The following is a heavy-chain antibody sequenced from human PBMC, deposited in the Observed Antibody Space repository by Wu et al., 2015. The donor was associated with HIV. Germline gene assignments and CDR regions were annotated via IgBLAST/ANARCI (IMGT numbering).Heavy chain of an antibody. CDR3: ARSTLEWLFLSYMDV. CDR1: GYTVTGYY. J-gene: IGHJ6*03. Sequence: QVQLVQSGAEVKKPGASVKVSCKASGYTVTGYYIHWVRQAPGQGLEWMGWINPNSGGTNYAQKFQGRVTMTRDTSISTAYMELSRLRSDDTAVYYCARSTLEWLFLSYMDVWGKGTTVTVSS. CDR2: INPNSGGT. D-gene: IGHD3-3*01. V-gene: IGHV1-2*02.